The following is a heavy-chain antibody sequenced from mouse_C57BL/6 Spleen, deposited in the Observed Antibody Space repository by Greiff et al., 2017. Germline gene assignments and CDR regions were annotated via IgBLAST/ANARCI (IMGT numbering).Heavy chain of an antibody. J-gene: IGHJ4*01. V-gene: IGHV1-82*01. CDR2: IYPGDGDT. CDR1: GYAFSSSW. CDR3: SRWCLAMDD. D-gene: IGHD1-1*02. Sequence: QVQLQQSGPELVKPGASVKISCKASGYAFSSSWMNWVKQRPGKGLEWIGRIYPGDGDTNYNGQFKGKATLTADKSSSTAYMQLSSLTSEDSAVYFFSRWCLAMDDWGQGTSVTVSS.